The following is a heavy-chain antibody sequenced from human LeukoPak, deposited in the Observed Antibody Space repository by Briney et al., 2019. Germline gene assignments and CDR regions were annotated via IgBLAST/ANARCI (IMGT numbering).Heavy chain of an antibody. CDR3: AKSSLYYFDY. CDR2: IRYDGSNK. J-gene: IGHJ4*02. CDR1: GFTFSSYG. D-gene: IGHD2-2*01. V-gene: IGHV3-30*02. Sequence: GRSLRLSCAASGFTFSSYGMHWVRQAPGKGLEWVAFIRYDGSNKYYADSVKGRFTISRDNSKNTLYLQMNSLRAEDTAVYYCAKSSLYYFDYWGQGTLVTVSS.